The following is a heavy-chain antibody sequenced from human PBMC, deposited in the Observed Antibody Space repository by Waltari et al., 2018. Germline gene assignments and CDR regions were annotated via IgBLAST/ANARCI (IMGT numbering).Heavy chain of an antibody. CDR3: ARVRLGYCSGGSCYSYYYYYMDV. V-gene: IGHV1-69*12. Sequence: QVQLVQSGAEVKKPGSSVKVSCKASGGTFSSYAISWVRQAPGQGLEWMGGIIPIFGTANYAQKFQGRVTITADESTSTAYMELSSLRSEATAVYYCARVRLGYCSGGSCYSYYYYYMDVWGKGTTVTVSS. J-gene: IGHJ6*03. D-gene: IGHD2-15*01. CDR2: IIPIFGTA. CDR1: GGTFSSYA.